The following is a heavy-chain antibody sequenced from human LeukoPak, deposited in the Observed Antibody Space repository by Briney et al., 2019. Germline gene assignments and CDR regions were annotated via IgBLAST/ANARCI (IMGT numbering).Heavy chain of an antibody. Sequence: GGSLRLSCAASGFTFSSYAMSWVRQAPGEGLEWVSAISGSGGSTYYADSMRGRFAISRDNSRNILYLQMNSLRAEDTAVYYCAKDSLNYGMDVWGQGTTVTVSS. CDR3: AKDSLNYGMDV. V-gene: IGHV3-23*01. J-gene: IGHJ6*02. CDR1: GFTFSSYA. CDR2: ISGSGGST.